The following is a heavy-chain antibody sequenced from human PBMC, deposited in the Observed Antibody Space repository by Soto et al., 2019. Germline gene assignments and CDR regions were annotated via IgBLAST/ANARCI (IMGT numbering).Heavy chain of an antibody. CDR2: IIPILGIA. CDR1: GGTFSSYT. CDR3: ARDYDYVWGSYRHTFAY. V-gene: IGHV1-69*04. Sequence: SVKVSCKASGGTFSSYTISWVRQAPGQGLEWMGRIIPILGIANYAQKFQGRVTITADTSTSTTYMELRSLRSDDTAVYYCARDYDYVWGSYRHTFAYWGQGTLVTVSS. D-gene: IGHD3-16*02. J-gene: IGHJ4*02.